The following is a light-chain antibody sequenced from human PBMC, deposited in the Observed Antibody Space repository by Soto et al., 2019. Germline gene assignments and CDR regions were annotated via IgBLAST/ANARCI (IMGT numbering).Light chain of an antibody. Sequence: EIVLTQSPGTLSLSPGERATLSCRASQSLRSSNYLAWYQQKPGQAPRLLIYDASSRATGIPDRFSGSGSGTDFPLTISRLEPEDFEVFYCQQYDNSPFTFGPGTKVDIK. CDR3: QQYDNSPFT. CDR2: DAS. CDR1: QSLRSSNY. V-gene: IGKV3-20*01. J-gene: IGKJ3*01.